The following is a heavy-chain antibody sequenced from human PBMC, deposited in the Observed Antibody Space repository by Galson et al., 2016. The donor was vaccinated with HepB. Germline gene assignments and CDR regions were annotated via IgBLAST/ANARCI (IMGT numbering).Heavy chain of an antibody. Sequence: SVKVSCKASGYTFTSYGMYWVRQAPGQRLEYIGWINAGNGNTKYSEKFEGRVTITGDTSASTAYMELSSLISEDTALYFCARVLNVGATIFEYWGQGTLVTVSS. D-gene: IGHD1-26*01. CDR3: ARVLNVGATIFEY. V-gene: IGHV1-3*01. J-gene: IGHJ4*02. CDR2: INAGNGNT. CDR1: GYTFTSYG.